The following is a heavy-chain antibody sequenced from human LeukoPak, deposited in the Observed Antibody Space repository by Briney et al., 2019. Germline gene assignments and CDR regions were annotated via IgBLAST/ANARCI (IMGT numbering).Heavy chain of an antibody. CDR1: GGSFSGYY. Sequence: SETLSLTCAVYGGSFSGYYWIWIRQPPGKGLEWIGEINHSGSTNYNPSLKSRVTISVDTSKNQYSLKLSSVTAADTAVYYSARGRNLQWLVREVFDYWGQGTLVTVSS. J-gene: IGHJ4*02. D-gene: IGHD6-19*01. CDR2: INHSGST. CDR3: ARGRNLQWLVREVFDY. V-gene: IGHV4-34*01.